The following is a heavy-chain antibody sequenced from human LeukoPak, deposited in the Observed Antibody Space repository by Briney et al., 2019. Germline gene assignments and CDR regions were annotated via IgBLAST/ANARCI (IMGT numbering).Heavy chain of an antibody. D-gene: IGHD3-10*01. CDR2: IYYSGGT. J-gene: IGHJ4*02. CDR1: GGSISSYY. CDR3: ARQRYKSYPDY. V-gene: IGHV4-59*08. Sequence: SETLSLTCTVSGGSISSYYLSWIRQPPGKGLEWIGYIYYSGGTNYNPSLKSRVTISVDTSKNQFSLKLSSVTAADTAVYYCARQRYKSYPDYWGQGTLVTVSS.